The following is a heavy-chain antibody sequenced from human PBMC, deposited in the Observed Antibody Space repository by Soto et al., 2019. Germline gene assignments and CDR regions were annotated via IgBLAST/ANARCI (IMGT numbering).Heavy chain of an antibody. D-gene: IGHD3-22*01. CDR3: AKDSSGYPGGYFDY. CDR2: IGGSGGST. Sequence: GGSLRLSCAASGFTFSSYAMSWVRQAPGKGLEWVSAIGGSGGSTYYADSVKGRFTISRDNSKNTLYLQMNSLRAEDTAVYYCAKDSSGYPGGYFDYWGQGTLVTVSS. CDR1: GFTFSSYA. J-gene: IGHJ4*02. V-gene: IGHV3-23*01.